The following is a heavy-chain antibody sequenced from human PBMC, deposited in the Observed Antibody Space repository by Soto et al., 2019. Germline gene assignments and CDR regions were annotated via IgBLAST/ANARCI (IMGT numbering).Heavy chain of an antibody. CDR3: ARFVTTEGYYMDV. V-gene: IGHV3-21*01. Sequence: EVQLVESGGGLVKPGGSLRLSCAASGFTFSSYSMNWVRQAPGKGLEWVSSISSSSSYIYYADSVKGRFTISRDNAKNSLYLQMNSLRAEDTAVYYCARFVTTEGYYMDVWGKGTTVTVSS. CDR1: GFTFSSYS. D-gene: IGHD4-4*01. CDR2: ISSSSSYI. J-gene: IGHJ6*03.